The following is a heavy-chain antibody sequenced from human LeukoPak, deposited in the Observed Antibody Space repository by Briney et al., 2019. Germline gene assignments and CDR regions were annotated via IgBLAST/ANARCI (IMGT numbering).Heavy chain of an antibody. CDR3: ARAWKAVAGTYYYYGMDV. D-gene: IGHD6-19*01. Sequence: ASVKVSCKASGYTFTSYGISWVRQAPGRGLEWMGWISACNGNTNYAQKLQGRVTMTTDTSTSTAYMELRSLRSDDTAVYYCARAWKAVAGTYYYYGMDVWGQGTTVTVSS. J-gene: IGHJ6*02. CDR2: ISACNGNT. CDR1: GYTFTSYG. V-gene: IGHV1-18*04.